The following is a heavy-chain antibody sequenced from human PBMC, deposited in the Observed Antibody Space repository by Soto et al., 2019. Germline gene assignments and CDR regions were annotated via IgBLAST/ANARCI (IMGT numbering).Heavy chain of an antibody. CDR3: AKDHGDSSSGECDY. Sequence: QVQLVESGGGVVQPGRSLRLSCAASGFTFSSYGMHWVRQAPGKGLEWVAVISYDGSNKYYADSVKGRFTISRDNSKNPLYLQRNSLRDEGTAVYYCAKDHGDSSSGECDYWGQGTLVTVSS. CDR2: ISYDGSNK. V-gene: IGHV3-30*18. D-gene: IGHD6-6*01. CDR1: GFTFSSYG. J-gene: IGHJ4*02.